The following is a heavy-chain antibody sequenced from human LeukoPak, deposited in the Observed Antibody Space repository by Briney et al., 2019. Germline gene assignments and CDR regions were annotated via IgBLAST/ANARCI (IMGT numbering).Heavy chain of an antibody. J-gene: IGHJ3*01. CDR2: INHSGST. CDR1: GGSFSDYY. D-gene: IGHD3-10*01. V-gene: IGHV4-34*01. CDR3: ARGSFGGDHNAFDV. Sequence: PSETLSLTCAVYGGSFSDYYWSWIRQPPGKGLEWIGEINHSGSTNYNPSLKSRVTISVDTSKNQFSLKLSSVTAADTAVYYCARGSFGGDHNAFDVWGQGTMVTVSS.